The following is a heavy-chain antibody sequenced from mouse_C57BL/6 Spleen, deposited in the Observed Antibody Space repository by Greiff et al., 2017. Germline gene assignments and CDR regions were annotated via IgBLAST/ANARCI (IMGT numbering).Heavy chain of an antibody. CDR2: IDPENGDT. CDR3: TTYGNYYGTRYFDV. D-gene: IGHD2-1*01. V-gene: IGHV14-4*01. CDR1: GFNIKDDY. Sequence: EVQLQQSGAELVRPGASVTLSCTASGFNIKDDYMHWVKQRPEQGLEWIGWIDPENGDTEYASKFQGTATITADTSSNTAYLQLSSLTSEGTAVYYCTTYGNYYGTRYFDVWGTGTTVTVSS. J-gene: IGHJ1*03.